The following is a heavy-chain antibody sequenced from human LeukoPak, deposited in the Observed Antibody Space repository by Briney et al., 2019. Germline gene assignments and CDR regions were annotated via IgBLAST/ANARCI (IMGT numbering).Heavy chain of an antibody. Sequence: PGTLSVTCTVSGGSLSSYYWSWMRQPPGKGLEWVGYIYYSGSTNYNPSIKSRVTISVDPSKNQFSLKLSSVTAADTVVYYCASDGGQRGYSYGYALDFDYWGQGTLVTVSS. CDR3: ASDGGQRGYSYGYALDFDY. CDR1: GGSLSSYY. D-gene: IGHD5-18*01. CDR2: IYYSGST. V-gene: IGHV4-59*01. J-gene: IGHJ4*02.